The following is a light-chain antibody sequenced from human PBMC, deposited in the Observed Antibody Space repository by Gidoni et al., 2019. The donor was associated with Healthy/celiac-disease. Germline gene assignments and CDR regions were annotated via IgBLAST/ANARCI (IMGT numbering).Light chain of an antibody. CDR3: QQYCSSPMCS. V-gene: IGKV3-20*01. J-gene: IGKJ2*04. CDR2: GAS. Sequence: EIVLTQSPGTLSLSPGERATLSCRASQSVSSSYLAWYQQKPGQAPRLLIYGASSRATGIPDRFSGSGSGTDFTLTISRLEPEDFAVYYCQQYCSSPMCSFGQXTKLEIK. CDR1: QSVSSSY.